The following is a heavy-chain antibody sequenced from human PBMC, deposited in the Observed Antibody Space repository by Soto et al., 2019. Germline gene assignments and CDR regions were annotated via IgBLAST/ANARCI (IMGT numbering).Heavy chain of an antibody. CDR1: GYTFTNFG. Sequence: ASVKVSCKASGYTFTNFGISWVRQAPGQGLEWMGWISAYNGNTNYAQNFQGRVTMTTDTSTSTAYMELRSLRSDDTAVYYCARDTLKSLYYYGSGSYGTELMKFDPWGQGTLVTVSS. J-gene: IGHJ5*02. CDR2: ISAYNGNT. V-gene: IGHV1-18*01. D-gene: IGHD3-10*01. CDR3: ARDTLKSLYYYGSGSYGTELMKFDP.